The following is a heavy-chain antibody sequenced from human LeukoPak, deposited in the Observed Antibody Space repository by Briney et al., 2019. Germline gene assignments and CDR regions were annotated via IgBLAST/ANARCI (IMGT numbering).Heavy chain of an antibody. CDR3: ASTASYYDFWSGYDNFDY. D-gene: IGHD3-3*01. CDR2: ISSSSSTI. CDR1: GFTFSSYS. V-gene: IGHV3-48*02. Sequence: GGSLRLSCAASGFTFSSYSMNWVRQAPGKGLEWVSYISSSSSTIYYADSVKGRFTISRDNAKNSLYLQMNSLRDEDTAVYYCASTASYYDFWSGYDNFDYWGQGTLLTVSS. J-gene: IGHJ4*02.